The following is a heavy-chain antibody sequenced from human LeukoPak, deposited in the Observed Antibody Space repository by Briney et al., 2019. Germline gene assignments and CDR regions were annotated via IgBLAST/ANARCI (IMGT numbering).Heavy chain of an antibody. CDR2: IYYSGST. CDR3: AREGRDGYNGDFDY. V-gene: IGHV4-31*03. CDR1: GGSISSSSYY. J-gene: IGHJ4*02. Sequence: SETLSLTCTVSGGSISSSSYYWSWIRQHPGKGLEWIGYIYYSGSTYYNPSLKSRVTISVDTSKNQFSLKLSSVTAADTAVYYCAREGRDGYNGDFDYWGQGTLVTVSS. D-gene: IGHD5-24*01.